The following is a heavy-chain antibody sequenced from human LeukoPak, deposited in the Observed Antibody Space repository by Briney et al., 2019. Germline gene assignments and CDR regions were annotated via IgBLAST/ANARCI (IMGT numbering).Heavy chain of an antibody. J-gene: IGHJ4*02. CDR1: GGPLSGYY. CDR2: INHSRST. D-gene: IGHD2-15*01. V-gene: IGHV4-34*01. CDR3: ARLVVAATAIHYFDY. Sequence: SDTLSLTCAVYGGPLSGYYWSWIRQPPGKALEWIGEINHSRSTNYNPSLTSRVTISVDTSKNQFSLKLSSVTAADTAVYYCARLVVAATAIHYFDYWGQGTLVTVSS.